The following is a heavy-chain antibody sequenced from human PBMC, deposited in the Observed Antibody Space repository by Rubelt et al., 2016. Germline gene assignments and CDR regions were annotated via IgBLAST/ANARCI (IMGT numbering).Heavy chain of an antibody. V-gene: IGHV3-15*01. CDR1: TFSSYG. CDR3: TTESSGWGFDY. D-gene: IGHD6-19*01. CDR2: IKSKTDGGTT. Sequence: TFSSYGMHWVRQAPGKGLEWVGRIKSKTDGGTTDYAAPVKGRFTISRDDSKNTLYLQMNSLKTEDTAVYYCTTESSGWGFDYWGQGTLVTVSS. J-gene: IGHJ4*02.